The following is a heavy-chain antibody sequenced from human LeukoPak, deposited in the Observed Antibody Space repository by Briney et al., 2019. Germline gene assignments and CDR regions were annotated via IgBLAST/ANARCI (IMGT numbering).Heavy chain of an antibody. CDR2: INHSGST. CDR1: GGSFSGYY. J-gene: IGHJ3*02. D-gene: IGHD3-9*01. V-gene: IGHV4-34*01. Sequence: SETLSLTCAVYGGSFSGYYWSWIRQPPGKGLEWIGEINHSGSTNYNPSLKSRVTISVDTSKNQFSLKLSSVTAADTAVYYCARGRTYYDILTGYYPSVAFDIWGQGTMVTVSS. CDR3: ARGRTYYDILTGYYPSVAFDI.